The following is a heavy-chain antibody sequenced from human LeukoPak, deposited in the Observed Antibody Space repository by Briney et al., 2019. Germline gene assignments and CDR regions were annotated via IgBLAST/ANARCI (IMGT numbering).Heavy chain of an antibody. CDR1: GFTFDDYA. CDR3: AKGELLPDY. CDR2: ISWNSGSI. D-gene: IGHD1-26*01. V-gene: IGHV3-9*01. J-gene: IGHJ4*02. Sequence: GGSLRLSCAASGFTFDDYAMHWVRQAPGKGLEWVSGISWNSGSIGYADSVKGRFTISRDNAKNSLYLQMNSLRAEDTALCYCAKGELLPDYWGQGTLVTVSS.